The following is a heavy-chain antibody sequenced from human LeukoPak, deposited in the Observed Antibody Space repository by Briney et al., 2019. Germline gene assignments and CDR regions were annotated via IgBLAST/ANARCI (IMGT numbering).Heavy chain of an antibody. J-gene: IGHJ4*02. CDR2: IYYRGTT. V-gene: IGHV4-59*12. CDR3: ARLPRYGGYDHFDY. D-gene: IGHD5-12*01. CDR1: GDSIDSYY. Sequence: SETLSLTCTVSGDSIDSYYWSWIRQPPGKGLEWIGYIYYRGTTSYNPFLKSRVTICVDTSKNQCSLKLNSVAAADTAVYYCARLPRYGGYDHFDYWGEGILVIVSS.